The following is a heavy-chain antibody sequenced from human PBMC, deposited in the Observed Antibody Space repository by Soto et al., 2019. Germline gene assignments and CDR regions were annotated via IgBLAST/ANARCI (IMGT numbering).Heavy chain of an antibody. Sequence: PGRSLRLSCAASRFTSGYHAMNWVRQAPGKGLEWVSTISSNGENTHYADSVKGRFIISSDNSSNTVALQINSLRVEDTAIYYCVSWVSAHFDSWDQGTLGTVSS. CDR1: RFTSGYHA. CDR2: ISSNGENT. V-gene: IGHV3-23*01. CDR3: VSWVSAHFDS. J-gene: IGHJ4*01. D-gene: IGHD6-13*01.